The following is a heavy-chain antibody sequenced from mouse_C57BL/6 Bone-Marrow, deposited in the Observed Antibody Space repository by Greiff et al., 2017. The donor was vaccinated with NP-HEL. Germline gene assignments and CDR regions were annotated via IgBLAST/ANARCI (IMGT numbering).Heavy chain of an antibody. CDR1: GYTFTSYW. Sequence: VQLQQPGAELVMPGASVKLSCKASGYTFTSYWMHWVKQRPGQGLEWIGEIDPSDSYTNYNQKFKGKSTLTVDKSSSTAYMKLSSLTSEYSAVYYCATNPLYYYGSSYGYFDVWGTGTTVTVSS. J-gene: IGHJ1*03. CDR3: ATNPLYYYGSSYGYFDV. V-gene: IGHV1-69*01. CDR2: IDPSDSYT. D-gene: IGHD1-1*01.